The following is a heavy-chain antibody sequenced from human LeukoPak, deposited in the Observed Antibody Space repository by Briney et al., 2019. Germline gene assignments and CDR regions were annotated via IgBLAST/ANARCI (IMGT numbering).Heavy chain of an antibody. D-gene: IGHD3-22*01. J-gene: IGHJ4*02. V-gene: IGHV3-7*01. CDR3: ARDYYDSSGSLVPMDY. Sequence: GSSLRLSCAASGFILSNHWMTWVRQAPGKGPEWVANMDKDGSEKYYVDSVKGRFTISRDTAKNSLYLQMNSLRAEDTAVYYCARDYYDSSGSLVPMDYWGQGTLVTVSS. CDR1: GFILSNHW. CDR2: MDKDGSEK.